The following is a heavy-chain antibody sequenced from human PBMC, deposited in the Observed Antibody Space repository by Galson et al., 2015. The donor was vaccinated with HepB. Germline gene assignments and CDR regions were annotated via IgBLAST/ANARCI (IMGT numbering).Heavy chain of an antibody. CDR3: ARSGSPFDY. Sequence: SLRLSCAASGFTFSSYSMNWVRQAPGKGLEWVSYISSSSSTIYYADSVKGRFTISRDNAKNSLYLQMNSLRAEDTAVYYCARSGSPFDYWGQGTLVTVSS. D-gene: IGHD1-26*01. CDR1: GFTFSSYS. V-gene: IGHV3-48*01. CDR2: ISSSSSTI. J-gene: IGHJ4*02.